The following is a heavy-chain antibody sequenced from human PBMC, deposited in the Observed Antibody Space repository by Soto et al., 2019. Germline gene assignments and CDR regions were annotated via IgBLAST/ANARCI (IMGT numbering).Heavy chain of an antibody. CDR2: IYYRGST. CDR1: GGSISSGGYY. J-gene: IGHJ4*02. D-gene: IGHD1-26*01. Sequence: QVQLQESGPGLVKPSQTLSLTCTVSGGSISSGGYYWSWIRQHPGKGLVWVGYIYYRGSTYYNPSLKSLVTLAVDTSKYQFSLKLSSVTAADTALYYCAREVVGATPPRFDYWGQGTLVTVSS. CDR3: AREVVGATPPRFDY. V-gene: IGHV4-31*01.